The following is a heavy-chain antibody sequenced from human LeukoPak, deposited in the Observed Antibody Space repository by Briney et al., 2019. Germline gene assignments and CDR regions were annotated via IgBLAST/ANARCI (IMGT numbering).Heavy chain of an antibody. CDR2: ISYDGSNK. D-gene: IGHD6-13*01. Sequence: GGSLRLSCAASGFTFSSYAMHWVRQAPGKGLEWVAVISYDGSNKYYADSVKGRFTISRDNSKNTLYLQMNSLRAEDTAVYYCARDWQQLGSYYYYYMDVWGKGTTVTVPS. CDR3: ARDWQQLGSYYYYYMDV. V-gene: IGHV3-30*04. J-gene: IGHJ6*03. CDR1: GFTFSSYA.